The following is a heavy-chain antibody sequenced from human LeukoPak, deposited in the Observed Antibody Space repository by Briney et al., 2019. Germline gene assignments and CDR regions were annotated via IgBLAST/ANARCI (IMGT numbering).Heavy chain of an antibody. V-gene: IGHV3-9*01. D-gene: IGHD6-19*01. CDR3: AKGHNSSGWYYFDY. CDR2: ISWNSGSI. J-gene: IGHJ4*02. Sequence: PGGSLRLSCAASGFTFDDYAMHWVRQAPGKGLEWFSGISWNSGSIGYADSVKGRFTISRDNAKNSLYLQMNSLRAEDTALYYCAKGHNSSGWYYFDYWGQGTLVTVSS. CDR1: GFTFDDYA.